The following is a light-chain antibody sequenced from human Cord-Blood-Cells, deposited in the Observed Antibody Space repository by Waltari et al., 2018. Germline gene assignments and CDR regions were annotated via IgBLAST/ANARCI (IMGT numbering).Light chain of an antibody. CDR3: SSYTSSSTLV. CDR1: SSDVGGYNY. V-gene: IGLV2-14*01. CDR2: DVS. Sequence: QSALTQPTSVSGSPGQSITISCTGTSSDVGGYNYVSWYQQHPCKAPQLMIYDVSNRPSGVSNPFSGSKSGNTASLPISGLQAEDEADYYCSSYTSSSTLVFGGGTKLTVL. J-gene: IGLJ2*01.